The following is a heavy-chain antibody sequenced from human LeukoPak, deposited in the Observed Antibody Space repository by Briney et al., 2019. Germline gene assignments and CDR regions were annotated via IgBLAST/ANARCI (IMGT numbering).Heavy chain of an antibody. D-gene: IGHD6-25*01. CDR1: GYTFSSYD. CDR2: MNHNSGNT. J-gene: IGHJ5*02. V-gene: IGHV1-8*01. CDR3: ARGTPMAAAATPRWFGP. Sequence: ASVKVSCKASGYTFSSYDINWVRQAPGQGLEWMGWMNHNSGNTGYAQKFQGRVTLTRDSSTSTAYMELSSLRSEDTAVYYCARGTPMAAAATPRWFGPWGQGTLVTVSS.